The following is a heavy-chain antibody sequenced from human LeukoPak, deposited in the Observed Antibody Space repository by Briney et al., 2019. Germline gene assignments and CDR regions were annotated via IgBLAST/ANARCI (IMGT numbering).Heavy chain of an antibody. Sequence: SETLSLTCTVSGGSISSIDYHWDWIRQPPGKGLEWIGRISYSGSTHCNPSLRSRVTMSVDTSKNQFSLKLSSVTAADTAVFYCARHEDSGDWYLDYWGQGRLVTVSS. CDR1: GGSISSIDYH. J-gene: IGHJ4*02. V-gene: IGHV4-39*01. CDR3: ARHEDSGDWYLDY. CDR2: ISYSGST. D-gene: IGHD6-19*01.